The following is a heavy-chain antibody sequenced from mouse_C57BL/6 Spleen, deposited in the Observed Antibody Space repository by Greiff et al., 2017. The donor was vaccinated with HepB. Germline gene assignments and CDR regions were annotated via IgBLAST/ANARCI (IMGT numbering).Heavy chain of an antibody. CDR2: IYPGDGDT. D-gene: IGHD4-1*01. V-gene: IGHV1-80*01. J-gene: IGHJ2*01. CDR3: ARRRTGTYFDY. CDR1: GYAFSSYW. Sequence: VQRVESGAELVKPGASVKISCKASGYAFSSYWMNWVKQRPGKGLEWIGQIYPGDGDTNYNGKFKGKATLTADKSSSTAYMQLSSLTSEDSAVYFCARRRTGTYFDYWGQGTTLTVSS.